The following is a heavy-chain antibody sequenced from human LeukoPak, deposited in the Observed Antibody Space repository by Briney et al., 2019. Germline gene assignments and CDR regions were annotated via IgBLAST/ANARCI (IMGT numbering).Heavy chain of an antibody. V-gene: IGHV4-31*03. CDR2: IYYSGST. J-gene: IGHJ5*02. CDR3: ARLGDYYGSGSYYNRKNWFDP. D-gene: IGHD3-10*01. Sequence: PSETLSLTCTVSGGSISSGGYYWSWIRQHPGKGLEWIGYIYYSGSTYYNPSLKSRVTISVDTSKSQFSLKLSSVTAADTAVYYCARLGDYYGSGSYYNRKNWFDPWGQGTLVTVSS. CDR1: GGSISSGGYY.